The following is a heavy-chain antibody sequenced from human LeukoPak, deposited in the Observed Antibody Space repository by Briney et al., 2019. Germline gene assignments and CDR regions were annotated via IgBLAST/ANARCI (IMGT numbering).Heavy chain of an antibody. CDR3: ARSKDILTGYCFDY. Sequence: TPSETLSLTCTVSGGSISSYYWSWIRQPPGKGLEWIGYIYYSGSANYNPSLKSRVTISVDTSKNQFSLKLSSVTAADTAVYYCARSKDILTGYCFDYWGQGTLVTVSS. CDR1: GGSISSYY. J-gene: IGHJ4*02. V-gene: IGHV4-59*01. D-gene: IGHD3-9*01. CDR2: IYYSGSA.